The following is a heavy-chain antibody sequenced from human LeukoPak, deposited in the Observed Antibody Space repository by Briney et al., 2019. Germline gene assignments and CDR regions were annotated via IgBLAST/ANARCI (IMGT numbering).Heavy chain of an antibody. J-gene: IGHJ4*02. CDR3: ARRAPYSYEWSTLDY. CDR2: IYYSGST. D-gene: IGHD5-18*01. V-gene: IGHV4-61*01. CDR1: GGSVSSGSYY. Sequence: SETLSLTCTVSGGSVSSGSYYWSWIRQPPGKGLEWIGYIYYSGSTNYNPSLKSRVTISVDTSKNQFSLKLSSVTAADTAVYYCARRAPYSYEWSTLDYWGQGTLVTVSS.